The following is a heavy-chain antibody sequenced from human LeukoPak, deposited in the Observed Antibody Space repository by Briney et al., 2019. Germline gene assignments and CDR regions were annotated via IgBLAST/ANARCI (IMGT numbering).Heavy chain of an antibody. CDR3: ARAPRRCSRTSCPLGGYYGMDV. V-gene: IGHV4-31*03. D-gene: IGHD2-2*01. CDR1: GGSISSGGYY. Sequence: SQTLSLTCTVSGGSISSGGYYWSWIRQHPGKGLEWIGYIYYSGSTYYNPSPKSRVTISVDTSKNQFSLKLSSATAADTAVYYCARAPRRCSRTSCPLGGYYGMDVWGQGTTVTVSS. J-gene: IGHJ6*02. CDR2: IYYSGST.